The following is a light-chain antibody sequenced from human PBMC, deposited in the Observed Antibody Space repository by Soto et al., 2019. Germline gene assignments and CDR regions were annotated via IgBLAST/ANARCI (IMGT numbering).Light chain of an antibody. CDR1: QSVSSN. CDR3: QHRHNWPIT. J-gene: IGKJ5*01. Sequence: EIVMTQSPATLSVSPVERATLSCRASQSVSSNFAWYQQKAGQAPRLLIYGASTRATGIPARFSGSGSGTDFTLIISSLEPADFAIYYCQHRHNWPITFGPGTRLEIK. V-gene: IGKV3-15*01. CDR2: GAS.